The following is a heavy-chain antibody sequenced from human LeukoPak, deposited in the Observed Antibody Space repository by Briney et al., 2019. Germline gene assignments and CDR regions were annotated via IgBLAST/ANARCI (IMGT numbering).Heavy chain of an antibody. J-gene: IGHJ4*02. CDR2: IKPDGSEK. Sequence: GGSLRLSCAASGXTFSGYWMNWVRQAPGKGLEWVASIKPDGSEKYYVDSVKGRFTISRDNAKKSLYLQMTSLRDEDTAVYYCARGSGDYSGQGTLVTVSS. CDR3: ARGSGDY. CDR1: GXTFSGYW. V-gene: IGHV3-7*04.